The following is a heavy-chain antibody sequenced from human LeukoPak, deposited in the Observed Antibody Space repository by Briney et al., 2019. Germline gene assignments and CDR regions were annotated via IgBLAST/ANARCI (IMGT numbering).Heavy chain of an antibody. Sequence: GASVKVSCKTSGYTFTSYGISWVRQAPGQGLEWMGWMNPNSGNTGYAQKFQGRVTMTRNTSISTAYMELSSLRSEDTAVYYCARDLGSGWYNWFDPWGQGTLVTVSS. CDR1: GYTFTSYG. J-gene: IGHJ5*02. D-gene: IGHD6-19*01. V-gene: IGHV1-8*01. CDR2: MNPNSGNT. CDR3: ARDLGSGWYNWFDP.